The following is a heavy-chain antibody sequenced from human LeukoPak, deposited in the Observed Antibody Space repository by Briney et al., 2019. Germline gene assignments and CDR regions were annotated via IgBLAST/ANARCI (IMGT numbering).Heavy chain of an antibody. V-gene: IGHV3-21*01. CDR1: GFSFSAHS. CDR2: ISSGGDYL. CDR3: ARDFYRSGSTYYYYYMDV. D-gene: IGHD6-19*01. J-gene: IGHJ6*03. Sequence: KPGGSLRLSCAASGFSFSAHSLNWVRQAPGKGLEWVSSISSGGDYLFYADSVKGRFTISRDNAKNSLFLQMNSLRDEDSAVYFCARDFYRSGSTYYYYYMDVWGKGTMVTVSS.